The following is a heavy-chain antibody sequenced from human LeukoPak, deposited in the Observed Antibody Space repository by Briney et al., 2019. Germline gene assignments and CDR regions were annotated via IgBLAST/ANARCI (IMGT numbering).Heavy chain of an antibody. CDR1: GFTFINYS. Sequence: GGSLRLSCAASGFTFINYSMNWVRQAPGKGLEWVSYISSSSSTIYYADSVKGRFTISRDNAKNSLYLQMNSLRAEDTAVYYCATIPVDIVATEGYWGQGTLVTVSS. J-gene: IGHJ4*02. V-gene: IGHV3-48*01. CDR3: ATIPVDIVATEGY. D-gene: IGHD5-12*01. CDR2: ISSSSSTI.